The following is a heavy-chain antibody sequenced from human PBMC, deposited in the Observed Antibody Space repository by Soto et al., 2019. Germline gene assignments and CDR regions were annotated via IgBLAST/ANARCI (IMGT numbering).Heavy chain of an antibody. V-gene: IGHV1-3*01. J-gene: IGHJ3*02. D-gene: IGHD3-3*01. CDR2: INAGNGNT. CDR1: GYTFTSYA. Sequence: GASVKVSCKASGYTFTSYAMHWVRQAPGQRLEWMGWINAGNGNTKYSQKFQGRVTITRDTSASTAYMELSSLRSEDTAVYYCAREGAGYYDCWSGGPYAFDIWGQGTMVTVSS. CDR3: AREGAGYYDCWSGGPYAFDI.